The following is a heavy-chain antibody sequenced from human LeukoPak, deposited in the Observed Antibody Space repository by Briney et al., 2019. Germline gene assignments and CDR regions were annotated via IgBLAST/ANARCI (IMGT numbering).Heavy chain of an antibody. CDR3: ARTYDSSGPSDAFDI. D-gene: IGHD3-22*01. CDR2: IYSGGST. CDR1: GVTVSSNY. Sequence: PGGSLRLSCAASGVTVSSNYMSWVRQAPGKGLEWVSVIYSGGSTYYADSVKGRFTISRDNSKNTLYLQMNSLRAEDTAVYYCARTYDSSGPSDAFDIWGQGTTVIVSS. V-gene: IGHV3-66*01. J-gene: IGHJ3*02.